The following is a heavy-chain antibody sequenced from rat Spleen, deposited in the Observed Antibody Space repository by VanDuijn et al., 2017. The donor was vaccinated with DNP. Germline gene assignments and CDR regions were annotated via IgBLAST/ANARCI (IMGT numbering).Heavy chain of an antibody. V-gene: IGHV5-17*01. J-gene: IGHJ2*01. CDR3: ARHPSDFDY. Sequence: EVQLVESGGGLVQPGNSLKVSCAASGFTFSGFAMAWVRQSPKKGLEWVATIIFDGTNTYYRDSVKGRFTISRDNAKSTLFLLMDSLRSEDTATYYCARHPSDFDYWGQGVMVTVSS. CDR1: GFTFSGFA. CDR2: IIFDGTNT.